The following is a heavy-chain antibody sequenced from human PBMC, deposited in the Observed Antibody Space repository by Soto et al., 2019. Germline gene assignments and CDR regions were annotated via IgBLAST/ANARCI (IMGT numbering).Heavy chain of an antibody. V-gene: IGHV1-69*08. Sequence: QVQLVQSGAEVKKPGSSVKVSCKASGGTFSSYTISWVRQAPGQGLEWMGRIIPILGIANYAQKFQGRVTITGEKSTSPAYMELSSLRSEDTAVYYCARDPSGYDLPAYWGQGTLVTVSS. CDR1: GGTFSSYT. CDR2: IIPILGIA. J-gene: IGHJ4*02. D-gene: IGHD5-12*01. CDR3: ARDPSGYDLPAY.